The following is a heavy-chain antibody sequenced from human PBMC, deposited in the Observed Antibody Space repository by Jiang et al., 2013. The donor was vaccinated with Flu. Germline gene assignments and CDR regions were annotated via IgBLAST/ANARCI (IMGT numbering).Heavy chain of an antibody. J-gene: IGHJ3*01. CDR3: ARDSATSTTKNAFDV. CDR2: INLNRGVT. Sequence: SGAEVKKPGASVKVSCKASGFTFSGYYMHWVRQAPGQGLEWMGWINLNRGVTNYAQKFQGWLTMTRDTSISTAYMELRRLTSDDTAVYYCARDSATSTTKNAFDVWGQGTMVTVSS. CDR1: GFTFSGYY. V-gene: IGHV1-2*04. D-gene: IGHD4-17*01.